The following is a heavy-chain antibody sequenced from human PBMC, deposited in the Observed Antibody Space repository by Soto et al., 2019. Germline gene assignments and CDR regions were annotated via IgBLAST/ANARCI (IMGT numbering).Heavy chain of an antibody. D-gene: IGHD1-26*01. J-gene: IGHJ3*02. CDR2: FDPEDGET. CDR3: ATGTWEPDAFDI. V-gene: IGHV1-24*01. CDR1: GYTLTELS. Sequence: ASVKVSCKFSGYTLTELSMHWVRQAPGKGLEWMGGFDPEDGETIYAQKFQGRVTMTEDTSTDTAYMELSSLRSEDTAVYYCATGTWEPDAFDIWGQGTMVTVSS.